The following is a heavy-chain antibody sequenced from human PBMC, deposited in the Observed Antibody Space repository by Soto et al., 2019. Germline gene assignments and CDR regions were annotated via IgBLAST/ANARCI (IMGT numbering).Heavy chain of an antibody. CDR1: GGTFSSYA. V-gene: IGHV1-69*13. J-gene: IGHJ5*02. Sequence: AASVKVSCKASGGTFSSYAISWVRQAPGQGLEWMGGIIPIFGTANYAQKFQGRVTITADESTSTAYMELSSLRSEDTAVYYCAREYDSSGYYGYWFDPWGQGTLVTVSS. CDR3: AREYDSSGYYGYWFDP. CDR2: IIPIFGTA. D-gene: IGHD3-22*01.